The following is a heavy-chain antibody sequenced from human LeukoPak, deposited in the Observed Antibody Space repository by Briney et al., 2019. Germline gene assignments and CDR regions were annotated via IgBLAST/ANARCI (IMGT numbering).Heavy chain of an antibody. D-gene: IGHD2-15*01. J-gene: IGHJ5*02. CDR3: ASSLTDYSRRRFDP. V-gene: IGHV3-11*06. CDR2: ISSSSSYT. CDR1: GFTFSDYY. Sequence: GGSLRLSCAASGFTFSDYYMSWIRQAPGKGLEWVSYISSSSSYTNYADSVKGRFTISRDNAKNSLYLRMNSLRAEDTAVYYCASSLTDYSRRRFDPWGQGTLVTVSS.